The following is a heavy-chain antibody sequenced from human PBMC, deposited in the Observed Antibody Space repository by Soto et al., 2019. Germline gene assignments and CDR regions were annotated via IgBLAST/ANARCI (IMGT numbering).Heavy chain of an antibody. Sequence: VQVSRMPSGLKFGSPTVRRVRQARGQRLAWIGWIVVGSGNSKYAQKFQARVAITWDMSTSTVYMELSSLRSEDTAGYYCAAGYGGNSGAVEVWG. V-gene: IGHV1-58*01. J-gene: IGHJ3*01. D-gene: IGHD4-17*01. CDR1: GLKFGSPT. CDR2: IVVGSGNS. CDR3: AAGYGGNSGAVEV.